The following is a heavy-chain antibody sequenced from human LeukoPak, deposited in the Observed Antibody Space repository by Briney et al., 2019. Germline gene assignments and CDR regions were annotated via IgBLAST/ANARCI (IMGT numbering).Heavy chain of an antibody. CDR3: ARGSTYYDSSGQVPFDY. J-gene: IGHJ4*02. D-gene: IGHD3-22*01. V-gene: IGHV3-48*01. Sequence: GGSLRLSCAASGFTFSTYSMNWVRQAPGKGLEWVSYISSSSSTIYYADSVKGRFTISRDNSKNSLYLQMNSLRAEDTAVYYCARGSTYYDSSGQVPFDYWGQGTLVTVSS. CDR1: GFTFSTYS. CDR2: ISSSSSTI.